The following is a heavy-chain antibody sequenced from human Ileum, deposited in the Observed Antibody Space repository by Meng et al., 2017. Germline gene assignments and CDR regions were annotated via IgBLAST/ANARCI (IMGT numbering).Heavy chain of an antibody. V-gene: IGHV4-4*02. D-gene: IGHD2-21*01. Sequence: GRLQGAGRGRVKPSGTLSLTCAVSGDSISSRDWWSWVRQPPGKGLEWIGEISQESGRTNYNPSLKSRVTISLDKSKNQFSLNLNSVTAADTAVYYCVRNEGYSLGDWGQGTLVTVSS. CDR3: VRNEGYSLGD. J-gene: IGHJ4*02. CDR2: ISQESGRT. CDR1: GDSISSRDW.